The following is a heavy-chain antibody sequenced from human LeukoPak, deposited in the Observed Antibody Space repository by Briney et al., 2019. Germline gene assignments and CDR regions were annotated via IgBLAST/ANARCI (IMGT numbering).Heavy chain of an antibody. Sequence: SETLSLTCTVSGASISSSTDYWGWIRQPPGKGLEWIANIYYSGSTYYNPSLKSRVTISVDTSKNQFSLKLSSVTAADTAVYYCARNRGSYGSGLFDYWGQGTLVTVSS. CDR3: ARNRGSYGSGLFDY. V-gene: IGHV4-39*07. CDR2: IYYSGST. D-gene: IGHD3-10*01. CDR1: GASISSSTDY. J-gene: IGHJ4*02.